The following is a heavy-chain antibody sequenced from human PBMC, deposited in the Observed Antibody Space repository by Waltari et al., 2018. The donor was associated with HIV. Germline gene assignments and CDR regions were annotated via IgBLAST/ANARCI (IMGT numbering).Heavy chain of an antibody. V-gene: IGHV3-23*01. CDR2: ISGSGGST. D-gene: IGHD3-10*01. CDR3: AKFRGSGSDY. J-gene: IGHJ4*02. Sequence: EVQLLESGGGLVQPGGSLRLSCSASGFTLAGYAMTWVRLAPGKGLEWVSGISGSGGSTFYADSVKGRFAISRDNSKNTLYLQMNTLRAEDTAVYYCAKFRGSGSDYWGQGAQVTVSS. CDR1: GFTLAGYA.